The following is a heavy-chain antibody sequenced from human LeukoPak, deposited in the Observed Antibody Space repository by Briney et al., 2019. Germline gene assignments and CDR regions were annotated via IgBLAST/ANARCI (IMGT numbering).Heavy chain of an antibody. CDR2: ISHSGST. D-gene: IGHD4-17*01. CDR3: ARGTSTVTATDAFDI. CDR1: GGSFSGYY. J-gene: IGHJ3*02. Sequence: SETLSLTCAVYGGSFSGYYWSWIRQPPGKGLEWIGEISHSGSTNYNPSLKSRVTISVDTSKNQFSLKLSSVTAADTAVYYCARGTSTVTATDAFDIWGQGTMVTVSS. V-gene: IGHV4-34*01.